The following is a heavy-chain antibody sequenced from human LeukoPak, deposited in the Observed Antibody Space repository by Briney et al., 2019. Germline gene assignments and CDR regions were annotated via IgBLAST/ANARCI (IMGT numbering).Heavy chain of an antibody. D-gene: IGHD3-22*01. V-gene: IGHV3-30*18. CDR1: GFTFSSYG. CDR3: AKSGDSTGFWDFDY. Sequence: GRSLRLSCAASGFTFSSYGIHWVRQAPGKGLEWVAVISYDGSNKYYADSVKGRFTISRDNSKNTLYLQMNSLRAEDTAVYYCAKSGDSTGFWDFDYWGQGTLATVSS. CDR2: ISYDGSNK. J-gene: IGHJ4*02.